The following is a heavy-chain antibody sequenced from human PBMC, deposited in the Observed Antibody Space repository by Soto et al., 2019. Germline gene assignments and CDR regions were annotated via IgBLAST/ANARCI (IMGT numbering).Heavy chain of an antibody. CDR2: IIPILGIA. J-gene: IGHJ4*02. Sequence: SVKVSCKASGGTFSSYIICWVRQAPGQGLEWMGRIIPILGIANYAQKFQGRVTITADKSTSTAYMELSSLRSEDTAVYYCAREGYCSSTSCSYFDYWGQGTLVTVSS. CDR1: GGTFSSYI. V-gene: IGHV1-69*04. CDR3: AREGYCSSTSCSYFDY. D-gene: IGHD2-2*01.